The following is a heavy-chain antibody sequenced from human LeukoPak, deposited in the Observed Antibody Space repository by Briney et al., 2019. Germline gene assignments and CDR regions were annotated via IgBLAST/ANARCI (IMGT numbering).Heavy chain of an antibody. Sequence: GGSLRLXCAASGFTFSSYAMSWVRQAPGKGLEWVSAISGSGGSTYYADSVKGRFTISRDNSKNTLYLQMNSLRAEDTAVYYCANPGMVRGALGYFDYWGQGTLVTVSS. CDR2: ISGSGGST. CDR1: GFTFSSYA. CDR3: ANPGMVRGALGYFDY. D-gene: IGHD3-10*01. J-gene: IGHJ4*02. V-gene: IGHV3-23*01.